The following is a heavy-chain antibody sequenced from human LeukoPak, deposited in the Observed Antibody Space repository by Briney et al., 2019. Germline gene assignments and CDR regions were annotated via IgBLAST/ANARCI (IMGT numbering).Heavy chain of an antibody. CDR1: GFTFSSYE. J-gene: IGHJ3*02. V-gene: IGHV3-48*03. CDR2: ISSSGSTI. D-gene: IGHD3-22*01. Sequence: GGSLRLSCAASGFTFSSYEMNWVRQAPGKGLEWVSYISSSGSTIYYADSVKGRFTISRDNAKNSLYLQMNSLRAEDTAVYYCARIHYNPYYYDSSGYYPLGAFDIWGQGTMVTVSS. CDR3: ARIHYNPYYYDSSGYYPLGAFDI.